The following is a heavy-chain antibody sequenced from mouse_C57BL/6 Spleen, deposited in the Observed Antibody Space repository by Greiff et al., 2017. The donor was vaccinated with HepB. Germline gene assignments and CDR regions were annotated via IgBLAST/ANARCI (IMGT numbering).Heavy chain of an antibody. Sequence: QVQLKQSGAELVRPGASVKLSCKASGYTFTDYYINWVKQRPGQGLEWIARIYPGSGNTYYNEKFKGKATLTAEKSSSTAYMQLSSLTSEDSAVYFCARERTAQATGYFDVWGTGTTVTVSS. CDR1: GYTFTDYY. V-gene: IGHV1-76*01. CDR2: IYPGSGNT. CDR3: ARERTAQATGYFDV. J-gene: IGHJ1*03. D-gene: IGHD3-2*02.